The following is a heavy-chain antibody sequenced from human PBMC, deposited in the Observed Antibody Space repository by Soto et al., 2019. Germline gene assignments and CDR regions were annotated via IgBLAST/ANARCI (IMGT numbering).Heavy chain of an antibody. J-gene: IGHJ6*03. CDR1: GGSISSGGYY. CDR2: IYYSGST. CDR3: ARLLRFLEDGYYYYYMDV. Sequence: SETLSLTCTVSGGSISSGGYYWSWIRQHPGKGLEWIGYIYYSGSTNYNPSLKSRVTISVDTSKNQFSLKLSSVTAADTAVYYCARLLRFLEDGYYYYYMDVWGKGTTVTVSS. D-gene: IGHD3-3*01. V-gene: IGHV4-61*08.